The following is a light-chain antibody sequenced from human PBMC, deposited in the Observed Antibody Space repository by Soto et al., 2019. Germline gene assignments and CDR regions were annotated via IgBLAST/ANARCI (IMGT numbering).Light chain of an antibody. Sequence: EIVLMQSPGTLSLSPGERAILSCRASETINSNSIAWYQQKPGQTPRLLIYGSSSRATGIPDRFSGSGSGTEFTLTISSLQSEDFAVYYCQQYNNWPLTFGQGTRLEIK. J-gene: IGKJ5*01. CDR2: GSS. V-gene: IGKV3D-15*01. CDR1: ETINSN. CDR3: QQYNNWPLT.